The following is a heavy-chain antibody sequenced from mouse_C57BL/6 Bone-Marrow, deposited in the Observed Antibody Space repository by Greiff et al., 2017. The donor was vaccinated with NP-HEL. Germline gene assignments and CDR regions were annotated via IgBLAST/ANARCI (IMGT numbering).Heavy chain of an antibody. CDR3: ARHEEAP. CDR1: GFTFSDYY. Sequence: DVKLVESGGGLVQPGGSLKLSCAASGFTFSDYYMYWVRQTPEKRLEWVAYICNGGGSTYYPDTVKGPFTLSRDTANNTLYLQRSRLKSEDTAMYYCARHEEAPWGQGTLVTVSA. J-gene: IGHJ3*01. CDR2: ICNGGGST. V-gene: IGHV5-12*01.